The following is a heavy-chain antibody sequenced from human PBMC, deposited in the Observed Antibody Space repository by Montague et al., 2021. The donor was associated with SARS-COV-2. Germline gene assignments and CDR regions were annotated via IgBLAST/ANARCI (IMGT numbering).Heavy chain of an antibody. CDR3: ASGGGYLTSFGVCIRGSSDFDY. Sequence: SETLSLTCAVYGGSFSGYYWSWIRQPPGKGLEWVGEIYHSGTTNYNPSLKRRVPISVDASTNQFSLKLSSVTAADTAVYYCASGGGYLTSFGVCIRGSSDFDYWGQGTLVTVSS. V-gene: IGHV4-34*01. D-gene: IGHD3-3*01. CDR2: IYHSGTT. J-gene: IGHJ4*02. CDR1: GGSFSGYY.